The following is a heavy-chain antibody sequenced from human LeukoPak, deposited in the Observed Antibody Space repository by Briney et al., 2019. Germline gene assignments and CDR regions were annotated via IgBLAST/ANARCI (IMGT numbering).Heavy chain of an antibody. CDR2: ISSNGGST. D-gene: IGHD3-10*01. CDR1: GFTFSVSV. J-gene: IGHJ4*02. V-gene: IGHV3-64*01. Sequence: PGGSLRLSCAASGFTFSVSVMHWDRQAPGKGLEYVSVISSNGGSTSYANSVKGRFTISRDNSKNTLYLQMGSLRAEDMAVYYCARDLSGGGLDYWGQGTLVTVSS. CDR3: ARDLSGGGLDY.